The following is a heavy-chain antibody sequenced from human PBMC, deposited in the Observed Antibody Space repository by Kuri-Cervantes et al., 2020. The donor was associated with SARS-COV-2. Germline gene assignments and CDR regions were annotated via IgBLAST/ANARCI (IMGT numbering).Heavy chain of an antibody. Sequence: SETLSLTCTVSGGSISTYYSSWIRQPPGKGLEWIGSIYHSGSTYYDPSLKSRVTISVDTSKNQSSLKLSSVTAADTAVYYCARRYGGHFHAVAAPGPYYFDYWGQGTLVTVSS. V-gene: IGHV4-59*08. D-gene: IGHD6-19*01. CDR3: ARRYGGHFHAVAAPGPYYFDY. CDR2: IYHSGST. J-gene: IGHJ4*02. CDR1: GGSISTYY.